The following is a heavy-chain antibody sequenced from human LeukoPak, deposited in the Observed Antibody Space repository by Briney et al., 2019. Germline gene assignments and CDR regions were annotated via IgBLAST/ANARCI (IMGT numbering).Heavy chain of an antibody. CDR1: GGSISSGDYY. J-gene: IGHJ4*02. D-gene: IGHD3-22*01. Sequence: SETLSLTCTVSGGSISSGDYYWSWIRQPPGKGLEWIGYIHFTGSTYDNPSLKSRVTISLDTSKNQFSLKLSSVTAADTAVYYCARVPYDSSGYYYFDYWGQGTLVTVPS. CDR2: IHFTGST. CDR3: ARVPYDSSGYYYFDY. V-gene: IGHV4-30-4*01.